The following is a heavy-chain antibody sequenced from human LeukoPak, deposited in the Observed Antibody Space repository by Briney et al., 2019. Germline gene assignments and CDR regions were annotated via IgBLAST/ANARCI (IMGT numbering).Heavy chain of an antibody. Sequence: SVKVSCKASGGTFSSYAISWVRQAPGQGLEWMGGIIPIFGMTNYAQKFQGRVTVTADESTSTAYMELSSLRSDDTAVYYCARDLRGVYYDSSGRDAFDIWGQGTMVTVSS. J-gene: IGHJ3*02. CDR3: ARDLRGVYYDSSGRDAFDI. CDR2: IIPIFGMT. CDR1: GGTFSSYA. D-gene: IGHD3-22*01. V-gene: IGHV1-69*13.